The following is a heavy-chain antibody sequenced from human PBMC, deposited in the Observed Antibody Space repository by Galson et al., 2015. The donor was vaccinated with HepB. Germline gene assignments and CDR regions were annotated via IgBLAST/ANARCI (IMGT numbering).Heavy chain of an antibody. J-gene: IGHJ4*02. CDR1: GFTFSSYS. CDR2: ISSSSSTI. D-gene: IGHD5-18*01. CDR3: AREPVRGYSYGYYGNPFDY. V-gene: IGHV3-48*01. Sequence: SLRLSCAASGFTFSSYSMNWVRQAPGKGLEWVSYISSSSSTIYYADSVKGRFTISRDNAKNSLYLQMNSLRAEDTAVYYCAREPVRGYSYGYYGNPFDYWGQGTLVTVSS.